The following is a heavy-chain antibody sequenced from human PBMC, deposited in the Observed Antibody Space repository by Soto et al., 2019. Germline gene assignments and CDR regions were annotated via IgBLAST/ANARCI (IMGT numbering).Heavy chain of an antibody. CDR1: GFTLYNYA. CDR3: ARVLDV. V-gene: IGHV3-23*01. CDR2: ISGSGGST. Sequence: GGSLRLSCAASGFTLYNYAMAWVRQTPGKGLEWVSGISGSGGSTYYADSVKGRFTISRDNSENTLYLQMNSLRDEDTAVYYCARVLDVWGQGTTVTVSS. J-gene: IGHJ6*02.